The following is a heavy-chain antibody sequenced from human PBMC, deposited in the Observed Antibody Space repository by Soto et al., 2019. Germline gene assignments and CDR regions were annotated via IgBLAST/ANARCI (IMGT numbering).Heavy chain of an antibody. CDR3: ARPLFKYGDFRHFSY. V-gene: IGHV3-7*03. CDR2: IKDDGSEK. Sequence: PGGSLRLSCAASGFTFSSFWMSWVRQAPGKGLECVANIKDDGSEKLYVDSVKGRFTISRDNAKNSLYLQMNSLKASDTAMYYCARPLFKYGDFRHFSYWGQGTQVTVSS. CDR1: GFTFSSFW. J-gene: IGHJ4*02. D-gene: IGHD4-17*01.